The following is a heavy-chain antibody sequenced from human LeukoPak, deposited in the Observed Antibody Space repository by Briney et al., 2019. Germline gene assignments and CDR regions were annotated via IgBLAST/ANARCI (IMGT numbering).Heavy chain of an antibody. Sequence: SETLSLTCTVSGGSISTYYWTWIRQPPRKGLEWVGYIYYSGSTNYNPSLKSRVTISLDTSKNQFSLKLSSVTAADTAVYYCARDPGYCSGSTCYSAPRFDYWGQGALVTVSS. CDR3: ARDPGYCSGSTCYSAPRFDY. J-gene: IGHJ4*02. V-gene: IGHV4-59*01. CDR1: GGSISTYY. D-gene: IGHD2-15*01. CDR2: IYYSGST.